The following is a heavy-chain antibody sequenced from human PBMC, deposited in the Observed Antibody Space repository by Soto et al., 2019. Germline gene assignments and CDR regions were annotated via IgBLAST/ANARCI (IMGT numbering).Heavy chain of an antibody. CDR1: GGSISSGGYY. J-gene: IGHJ5*02. V-gene: IGHV4-31*03. CDR2: IYYSGST. Sequence: SETLSLTCTVSGGSISSGGYYWSWIRQHTGKALEWIGYIYYSGSTYYNPSLKSRVTISVDTSKNQFSLKLSSVTAADTAVYYCARDRLPRGGDRIAAASNWFDTWGQGTLVTVSS. D-gene: IGHD6-13*01. CDR3: ARDRLPRGGDRIAAASNWFDT.